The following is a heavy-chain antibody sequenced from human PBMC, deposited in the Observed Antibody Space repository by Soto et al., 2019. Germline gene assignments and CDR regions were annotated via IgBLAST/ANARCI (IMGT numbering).Heavy chain of an antibody. Sequence: QVQLVESGGGVVQPGRSPRLSCAASGFTFSNYGMHWVRQAPGKGLEWVALISYDGYNKYYADSVKGRFTISRDSSKSTLYLQMDSLKAEDTAVYYCAKDPANVEIHGAFDYWGQGTLVTVSS. CDR1: GFTFSNYG. D-gene: IGHD4-17*01. CDR2: ISYDGYNK. CDR3: AKDPANVEIHGAFDY. V-gene: IGHV3-30*18. J-gene: IGHJ4*02.